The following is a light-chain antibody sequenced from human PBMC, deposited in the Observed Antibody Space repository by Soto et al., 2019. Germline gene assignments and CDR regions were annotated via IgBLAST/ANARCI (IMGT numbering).Light chain of an antibody. CDR2: DVS. CDR1: SSDVGGYNY. V-gene: IGLV2-14*01. J-gene: IGLJ1*01. Sequence: QSVLAQPASVSGSPGQSITISCTGTSSDVGGYNYVSWYQQHPGKAPKLMIYDVSNRPSGVSNRFSGSKSGNTASLTISGLQAEDDVDYYCSSYTSSSSLGVFGTGT. CDR3: SSYTSSSSLGV.